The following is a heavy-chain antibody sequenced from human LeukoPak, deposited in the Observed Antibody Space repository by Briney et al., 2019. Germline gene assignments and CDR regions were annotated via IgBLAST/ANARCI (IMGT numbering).Heavy chain of an antibody. J-gene: IGHJ4*02. CDR1: GFTFSSYA. CDR2: ISGSGGST. Sequence: PGGSLRLSCAASGFTFSSYAMSWVRQAPGKGLEWVSAISGSGGSTYYADSVKGRFTTSRDNSKNTLYLQMNSLRAEDTAVYYCAKGYSSGWYFAGFCDCWGQGTLVTVSS. CDR3: AKGYSSGWYFAGFCDC. D-gene: IGHD6-19*01. V-gene: IGHV3-23*01.